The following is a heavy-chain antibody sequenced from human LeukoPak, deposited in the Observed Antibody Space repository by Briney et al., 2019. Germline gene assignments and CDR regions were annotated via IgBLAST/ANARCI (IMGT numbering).Heavy chain of an antibody. Sequence: GGSLRLSCAASGFTFSSFWMHWVRQAPGKGLVWDSRINSVGSSTSYADSVKGRFTISRDNAKNSLYLQMNSLRDEDTAVYYCARVLNYYGSGSYYYYYYYGMDVWGQGTTVTVSS. D-gene: IGHD3-10*01. V-gene: IGHV3-74*01. J-gene: IGHJ6*02. CDR2: INSVGSST. CDR3: ARVLNYYGSGSYYYYYYYGMDV. CDR1: GFTFSSFW.